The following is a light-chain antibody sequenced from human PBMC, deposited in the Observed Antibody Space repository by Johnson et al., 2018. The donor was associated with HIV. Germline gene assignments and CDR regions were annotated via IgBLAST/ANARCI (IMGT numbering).Light chain of an antibody. V-gene: IGLV1-51*02. CDR1: SSNIGNNY. CDR3: AAWDDSLNGQV. J-gene: IGLJ1*01. Sequence: SALTQPPSVSAAPGQKVTISCSGSSSNIGNNYVSWYQQLPGTAPKLLIYENNKRPSGIPDRFSGSKSGASASLVISGLQAEDEADYYCAAWDDSLNGQVLGTGTKVTVL. CDR2: ENN.